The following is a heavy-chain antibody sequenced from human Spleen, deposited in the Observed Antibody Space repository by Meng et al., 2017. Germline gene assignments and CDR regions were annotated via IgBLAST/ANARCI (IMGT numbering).Heavy chain of an antibody. CDR1: GYKFTSYW. V-gene: IGHV5-51*01. D-gene: IGHD2/OR15-2a*01. Sequence: GESLKISCKGSGYKFTSYWIAWVRQMPGKGLEWMGIIFAGDSDTRYSPSFQGQVTISVDKSISTAYLQWNSLKASDTAIYYCARSGEYSSAIYDGLYFDSWGQGTLVTVSS. CDR3: ARSGEYSSAIYDGLYFDS. J-gene: IGHJ4*02. CDR2: IFAGDSDT.